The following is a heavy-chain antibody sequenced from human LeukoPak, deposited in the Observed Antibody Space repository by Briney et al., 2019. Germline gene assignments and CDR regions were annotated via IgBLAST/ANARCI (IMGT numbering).Heavy chain of an antibody. Sequence: GGSLRLSCAASGFTFSDYAMSWVRQAPGKGLEWVSVISDSGGSVYYADSVKRRFTIFRDNSKNTVDLQMNSLRVEDTAVYYCAKDFRGYSRMIDYWGQGTLVTVSS. J-gene: IGHJ4*02. V-gene: IGHV3-23*01. D-gene: IGHD5-18*01. CDR3: AKDFRGYSRMIDY. CDR1: GFTFSDYA. CDR2: ISDSGGSV.